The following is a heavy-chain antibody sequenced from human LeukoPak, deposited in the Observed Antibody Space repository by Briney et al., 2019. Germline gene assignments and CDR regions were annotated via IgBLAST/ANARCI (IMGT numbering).Heavy chain of an antibody. CDR3: ARDRVGYCSSTSCYNYYYGMDV. Sequence: GGSLRLSCAASGSTFSDYYMSWIRQAPGKGLEWVSYISSSGSTIYYADSVKGRFTISRDNAKNSLYLQMNSLRAEDTAVYYCARDRVGYCSSTSCYNYYYGMDVWGQGTTVTVSS. J-gene: IGHJ6*02. D-gene: IGHD2-2*01. V-gene: IGHV3-11*01. CDR2: ISSSGSTI. CDR1: GSTFSDYY.